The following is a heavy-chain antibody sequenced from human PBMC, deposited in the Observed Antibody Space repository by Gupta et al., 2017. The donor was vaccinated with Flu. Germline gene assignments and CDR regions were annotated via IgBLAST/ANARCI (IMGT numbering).Heavy chain of an antibody. CDR3: ARGERHYYGSGSDYKGGQNPFDY. J-gene: IGHJ4*02. V-gene: IGHV4-34*01. CDR1: GGSFSGYY. Sequence: QVQLQQWGAGLLKPSETLSLTCAVYGGSFSGYYWSWIRQPPGKGLEWIGEINHSGSTNYNPSLKSRVTISVDTSKNQFSLKLSAGTAADTAVYYWARGERHYYGSGSDYKGGQNPFDYWGQGTLVTVSS. CDR2: INHSGST. D-gene: IGHD3-10*01.